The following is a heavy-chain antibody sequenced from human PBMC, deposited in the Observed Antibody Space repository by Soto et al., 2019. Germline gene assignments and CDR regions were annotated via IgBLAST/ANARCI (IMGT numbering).Heavy chain of an antibody. Sequence: QVQLVESGGGVVQPGRSLRLSCAASGFTFSSYGMHWVRQAPGKGLEWVAVISYDGSNKYYADSVKGRFTISRDNSKNMLYLQMNSLRAEDTAVYYCAKGGYSSGWYTGYWGQGTLVTVSS. CDR2: ISYDGSNK. CDR3: AKGGYSSGWYTGY. J-gene: IGHJ4*02. CDR1: GFTFSSYG. D-gene: IGHD6-19*01. V-gene: IGHV3-30*18.